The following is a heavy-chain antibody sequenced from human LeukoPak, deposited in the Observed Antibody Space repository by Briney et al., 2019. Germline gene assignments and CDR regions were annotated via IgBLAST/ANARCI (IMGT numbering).Heavy chain of an antibody. CDR3: ARDGVYSTNFDAFDI. J-gene: IGHJ3*02. CDR2: ISPNSRAQ. D-gene: IGHD6-13*01. Sequence: ISPNSRAQKLAKSVKRRGTLTRDRSISKAYMELSRLTSDDTAVYYCARDGVYSTNFDAFDIWGQGTMVTVSS. V-gene: IGHV1-2*02.